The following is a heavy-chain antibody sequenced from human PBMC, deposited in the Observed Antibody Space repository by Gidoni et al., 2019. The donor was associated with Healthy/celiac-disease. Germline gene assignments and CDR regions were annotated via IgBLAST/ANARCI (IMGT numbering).Heavy chain of an antibody. CDR3: ARLVYYYDSSGYYSSPFDY. CDR1: GGSISSYY. D-gene: IGHD3-22*01. J-gene: IGHJ4*02. Sequence: QVQLQESGPGLVKPSETLSLTCTVSGGSISSYYWSWIRQPPGKGLEWIGYIYYSGSTNYNPSLKSRVTISVDTSKNQFSLKLSSVTAADTAVYYCARLVYYYDSSGYYSSPFDYWGQGTLVTVSS. V-gene: IGHV4-59*08. CDR2: IYYSGST.